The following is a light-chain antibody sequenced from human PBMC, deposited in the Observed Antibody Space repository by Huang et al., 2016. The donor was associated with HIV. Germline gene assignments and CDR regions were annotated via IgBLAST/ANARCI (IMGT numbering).Light chain of an antibody. CDR2: GAS. CDR1: QSVGSK. CDR3: QQYNNWPYT. V-gene: IGKV3-15*01. J-gene: IGKJ2*01. Sequence: DTVMTQTPATLSVSPGARATISCRASQSVGSKLAWFQQKPGQAPRLLIHGASTRATGSPARFSGSGSGTEFTLTISSLQSEDFAVYYCQQYNNWPYTFGQGTKLEIK.